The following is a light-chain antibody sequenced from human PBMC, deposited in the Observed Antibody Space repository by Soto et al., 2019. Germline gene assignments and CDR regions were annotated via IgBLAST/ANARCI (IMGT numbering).Light chain of an antibody. V-gene: IGLV2-14*03. CDR2: DVS. Sequence: QSVLTQPASVSGSLGQSITISCTGSSSDVGAYNYVSWYQQHPGTAPKLLIFDVSDRPSGISNRFSGSKSGNAASLTISGLQAEDEADYYCNSYTSSSTRVVFGGGTKVTVL. J-gene: IGLJ3*02. CDR1: SSDVGAYNY. CDR3: NSYTSSSTRVV.